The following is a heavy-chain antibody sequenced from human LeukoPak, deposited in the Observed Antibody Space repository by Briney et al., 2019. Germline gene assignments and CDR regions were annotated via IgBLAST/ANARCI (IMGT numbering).Heavy chain of an antibody. CDR3: ARDAANYGDYVYFDY. CDR1: GFTLDDYG. CDR2: INWNGGST. D-gene: IGHD4-17*01. J-gene: IGHJ4*02. V-gene: IGHV3-20*04. Sequence: PGGSLRLSCAASGFTLDDYGMSWVRQAPGKGLEWVSGINWNGGSTGYADSVKGRFTISRDNAKNSLYLQMNSLRAEDTALYYCARDAANYGDYVYFDYWGQGTLVTVSS.